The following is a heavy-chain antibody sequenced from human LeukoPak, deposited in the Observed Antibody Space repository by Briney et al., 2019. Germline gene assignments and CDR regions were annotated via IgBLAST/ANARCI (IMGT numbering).Heavy chain of an antibody. J-gene: IGHJ4*02. V-gene: IGHV4-61*08. CDR1: GGSISSGGYY. Sequence: PSQTLSLTCTVSGGSISSGGYYWSWIRQPPGKGLEWIGYIYYSGSTNYNPSLKSRITISVDTSKNQFSLKLSSVTAADTAVYYCARGVWAAAGPLDYWGQGTLVTVSS. CDR3: ARGVWAAAGPLDY. CDR2: IYYSGST. D-gene: IGHD6-13*01.